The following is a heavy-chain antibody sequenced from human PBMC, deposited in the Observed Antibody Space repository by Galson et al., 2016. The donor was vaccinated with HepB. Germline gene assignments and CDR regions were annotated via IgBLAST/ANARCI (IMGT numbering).Heavy chain of an antibody. CDR1: GVSLSSYY. CDR2: IYYSGGST. CDR3: ARVRIAVAENSYFFDS. Sequence: ETLSLTCTVSGVSLSSYYWSWIRQPPGKGLEWIGYIYYSGGSTNYNPSLKSRVTISVDTPKNQFSLKLSSVTAADTAVYFCARVRIAVAENSYFFDSWGQGTLVTVSS. J-gene: IGHJ4*02. D-gene: IGHD6-19*01. V-gene: IGHV4-59*01.